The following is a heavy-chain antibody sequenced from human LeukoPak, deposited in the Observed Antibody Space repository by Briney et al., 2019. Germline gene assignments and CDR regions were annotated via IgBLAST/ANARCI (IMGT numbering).Heavy chain of an antibody. J-gene: IGHJ3*02. CDR3: ARRSGTYHAFDI. Sequence: SETLSLTCTVSGGSISSSSYYWGWIRQPPGKGLEWIGSIYYSGSTYYNPSLKSRVTISVDTSKNQFSLKLSSVTAADTAVYYCARRSGTYHAFDIWGQGTMVTVSS. CDR1: GGSISSSSYY. D-gene: IGHD1-26*01. V-gene: IGHV4-39*01. CDR2: IYYSGST.